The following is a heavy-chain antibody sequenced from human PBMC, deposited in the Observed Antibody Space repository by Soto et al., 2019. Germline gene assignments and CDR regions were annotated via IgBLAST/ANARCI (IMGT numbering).Heavy chain of an antibody. D-gene: IGHD6-19*01. Sequence: GGSLRLSCAASGFTFSSYGMHWVRQAPGKGLEWVAVIWYDGSNKYYADSVKGRFTISRDNSKNTLYLQMNSLRAEDTAVYYCARAQEAQWSSGWYYFDYWGQGTLVTVSS. CDR2: IWYDGSNK. CDR3: ARAQEAQWSSGWYYFDY. CDR1: GFTFSSYG. J-gene: IGHJ4*02. V-gene: IGHV3-33*01.